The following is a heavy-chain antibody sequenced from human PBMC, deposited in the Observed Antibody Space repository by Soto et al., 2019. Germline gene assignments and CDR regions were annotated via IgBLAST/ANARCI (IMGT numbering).Heavy chain of an antibody. CDR1: GYTFTSYG. CDR3: ARDRTYYDSSGNYDAFDI. Sequence: ASVKVSCKASGYTFTSYGISWVRQAPGQGLEWMGWISAYNGNTNYAQKLQGRVTMTTDTSTSTAYMELRSLRSDDTAVYYCARDRTYYDSSGNYDAFDIWGQGTMVTVS. CDR2: ISAYNGNT. V-gene: IGHV1-18*01. J-gene: IGHJ3*02. D-gene: IGHD3-22*01.